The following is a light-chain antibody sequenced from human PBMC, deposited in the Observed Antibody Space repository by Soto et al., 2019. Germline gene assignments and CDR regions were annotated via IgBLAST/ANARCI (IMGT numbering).Light chain of an antibody. Sequence: QSVLTQPPSVSGAPGQRVTISCTGRSSNIGAGYDVHWYQQLPGTAPKLLIYGNSNRPSGVPDRFSGSKSGTSASLASTGLQAEDEADYYCQSYDSSLSGYVLFGGGTKLTVL. V-gene: IGLV1-40*01. CDR3: QSYDSSLSGYVL. CDR1: SSNIGAGYD. J-gene: IGLJ2*01. CDR2: GNS.